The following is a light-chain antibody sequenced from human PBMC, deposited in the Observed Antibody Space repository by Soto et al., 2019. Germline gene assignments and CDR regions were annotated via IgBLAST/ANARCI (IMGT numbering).Light chain of an antibody. V-gene: IGLV1-40*01. J-gene: IGLJ1*01. Sequence: QSVLTQPPSVSGAPGQRVTISCTGSSSNIGAGYDVHWYQQRPGTAPKLLIYGNKNRPSGVPDRFSGSKSGTSASLAITGLQAEDEGTYYCSSYGGYNNVVVGTGTKVTVX. CDR2: GNK. CDR3: SSYGGYNNVV. CDR1: SSNIGAGYD.